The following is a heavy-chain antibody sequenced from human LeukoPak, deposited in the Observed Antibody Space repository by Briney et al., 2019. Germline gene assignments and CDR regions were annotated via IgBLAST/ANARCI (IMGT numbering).Heavy chain of an antibody. Sequence: SETLSLTCAVSGGSISSSNWWSWVRQPPGKGLEWIGEIYHSGSTNYNPSLKSRVTISVDKSKNQFSLKLSSVTAADTAVYYCARVCDDYVWGSYRTFDYWGRGTLVTVSS. D-gene: IGHD3-16*02. CDR3: ARVCDDYVWGSYRTFDY. V-gene: IGHV4-4*02. CDR2: IYHSGST. J-gene: IGHJ4*02. CDR1: GGSISSSNW.